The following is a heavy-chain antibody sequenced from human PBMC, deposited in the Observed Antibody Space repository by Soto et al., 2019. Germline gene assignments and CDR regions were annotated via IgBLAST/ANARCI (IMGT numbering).Heavy chain of an antibody. CDR3: ARDLGFCSSTSCYPYFDP. J-gene: IGHJ5*02. V-gene: IGHV4-59*12. CDR1: GGSIRSFY. Sequence: SETLSLTCSVSGGSIRSFYWSWIRQPPGKGLEWIGYIYYSGNTNYNPSLKSRVTISVDTSKNQFSLELSSVTAADTAVYYCARDLGFCSSTSCYPYFDPWGQGTLVTVSS. CDR2: IYYSGNT. D-gene: IGHD2-2*01.